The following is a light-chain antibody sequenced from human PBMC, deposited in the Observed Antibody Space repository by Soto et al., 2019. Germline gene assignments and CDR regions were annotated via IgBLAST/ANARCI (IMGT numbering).Light chain of an antibody. J-gene: IGKJ1*01. CDR3: QQYNNWPL. V-gene: IGKV3-15*01. CDR1: QSVSSN. CDR2: GAS. Sequence: EIGMTQSPATQPLSPAERATLSCRASQSVSSNLAWYQQKPGQAPRLLIYGASTRATGIPARFSGSGSGTEFTLTISSLQSEDFAVYYCQQYNNWPLFGQGTKVDIK.